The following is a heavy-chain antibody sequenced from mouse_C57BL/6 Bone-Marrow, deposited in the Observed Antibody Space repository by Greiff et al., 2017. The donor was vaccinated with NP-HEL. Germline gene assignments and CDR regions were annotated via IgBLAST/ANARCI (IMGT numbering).Heavy chain of an antibody. D-gene: IGHD1-1*01. V-gene: IGHV5-17*01. CDR1: GFTFSDYG. CDR3: ARGSSLYAMDY. J-gene: IGHJ4*01. Sequence: EVQLVESGGGLVKPGGSLKLSCAASGFTFSDYGMHWVRQAPEKGLEWVAYISSGSSTIYYADTVKGRFTISRDNAKNTLFLHMTSLRSEDTAMYYCARGSSLYAMDYWGQGTSVTVSS. CDR2: ISSGSSTI.